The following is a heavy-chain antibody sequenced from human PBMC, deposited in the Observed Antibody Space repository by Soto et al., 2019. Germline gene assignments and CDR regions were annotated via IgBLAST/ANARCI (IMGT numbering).Heavy chain of an antibody. V-gene: IGHV1-2*04. CDR3: AISRGQRYVRTHRYSYGYRDYYYGMDV. CDR1: GYTFTGYY. J-gene: IGHJ6*02. CDR2: INPNSGGT. Sequence: ASVKVSCKASGYTFTGYYMHWVRQAPGQGLEWMGWINPNSGGTNYAQKFQGWVTMTRDTSISTAYMELSRLRSGDTAVYYCAISRGQRYVRTHRYSYGYRDYYYGMDVWGQGTTVTVSS. D-gene: IGHD5-18*01.